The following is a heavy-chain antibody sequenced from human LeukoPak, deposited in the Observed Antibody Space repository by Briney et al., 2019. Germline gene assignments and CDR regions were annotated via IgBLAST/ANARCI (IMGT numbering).Heavy chain of an antibody. CDR1: GGSFSGYY. D-gene: IGHD1-26*01. J-gene: IGHJ4*02. CDR2: VNHSGST. V-gene: IGHV4-34*01. Sequence: SETLSLTCAVYGGSFSGYYWSWIRQPPGKGLKWIGEVNHSGSTNCNPSLKSRVTISVDTSKNQFSLKLSSVTAADTAMYYCARRPRNSGSHDGPSGLDYWGQGTLATVSS. CDR3: ARRPRNSGSHDGPSGLDY.